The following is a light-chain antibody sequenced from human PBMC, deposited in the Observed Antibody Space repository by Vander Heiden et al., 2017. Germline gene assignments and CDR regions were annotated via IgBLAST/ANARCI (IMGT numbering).Light chain of an antibody. CDR3: TSYAGSNSWV. CDR1: GSGVGTYTY. CDR2: EVT. Sequence: QSALIPVPSAYRSPGQSVSISCPGTGSGVGTYTYVSRYQQHPGKAPQLMIYEVTRRPSGVPHRCSGSKSGNTASLTVSGLQAEDDADYYCTSYAGSNSWVFGGGTKLTVL. V-gene: IGLV2-8*02. J-gene: IGLJ3*02.